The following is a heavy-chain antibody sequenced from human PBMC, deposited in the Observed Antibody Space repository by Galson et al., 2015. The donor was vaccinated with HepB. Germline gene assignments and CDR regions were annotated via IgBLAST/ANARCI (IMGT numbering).Heavy chain of an antibody. D-gene: IGHD6-19*01. V-gene: IGHV3-30*04. CDR2: ISYDGSNK. CDR3: ARVGRTGYSSGWYPHDAFDI. J-gene: IGHJ3*02. Sequence: SLRLSCAASGFTFSSYAMHWVRQAPGKGLEWVAVISYDGSNKYYADSVKGRFTISRDNSKNTLYLQMNSLRAEDTAVYYCARVGRTGYSSGWYPHDAFDIWGQGTMVTVSS. CDR1: GFTFSSYA.